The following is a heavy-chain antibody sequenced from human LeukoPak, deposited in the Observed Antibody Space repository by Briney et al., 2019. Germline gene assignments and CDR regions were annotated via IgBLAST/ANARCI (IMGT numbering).Heavy chain of an antibody. CDR3: ARDSGYNAFDI. CDR1: GFTFSSYA. Sequence: PGGSLRLSCAASGFTFSSYAMHWVRQAPGKGLEWVAVISNDGSGKYYADSVKGRFTISRDNSKNTLYLQMNSLRAEDTAVFYCARDSGYNAFDIWGQGTMVTVSS. V-gene: IGHV3-30-3*01. D-gene: IGHD5-12*01. CDR2: ISNDGSGK. J-gene: IGHJ3*02.